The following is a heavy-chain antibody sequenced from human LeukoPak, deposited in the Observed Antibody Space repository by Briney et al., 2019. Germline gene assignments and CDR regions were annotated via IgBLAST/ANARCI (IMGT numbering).Heavy chain of an antibody. CDR3: ARDLDSGGTTFRALNY. J-gene: IGHJ4*02. D-gene: IGHD1-14*01. V-gene: IGHV1-18*04. CDR2: ISPYNGNA. CDR1: GYTLTGYY. Sequence: ASVKVSCKASGYTLTGYYMHWVRQAPGQGLEWMGWISPYNGNANYAQKFQGRVTMTTDTATTTTYMELRSLRSDDTAVYYCARDLDSGGTTFRALNYWGQGTLVTVSS.